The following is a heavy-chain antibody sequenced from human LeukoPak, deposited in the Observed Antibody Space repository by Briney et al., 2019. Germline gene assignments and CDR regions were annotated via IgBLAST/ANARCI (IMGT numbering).Heavy chain of an antibody. CDR1: GFTFSNAW. D-gene: IGHD5-18*01. J-gene: IGHJ4*02. Sequence: GGSLRLSCAVSGFTFSNAWMTWFRQAPGKGLEWVGRIKSKRDGGTTDYAAPGKGRFTISRDDSENTLYLQMNSLRAEDTAVYYCAKLGEGGYSYDYLPYYFDYWGQGTLVTVSS. CDR3: AKLGEGGYSYDYLPYYFDY. CDR2: IKSKRDGGTT. V-gene: IGHV3-15*01.